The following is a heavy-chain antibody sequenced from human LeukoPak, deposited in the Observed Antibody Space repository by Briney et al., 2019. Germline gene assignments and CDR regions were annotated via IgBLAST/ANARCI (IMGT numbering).Heavy chain of an antibody. CDR2: FDPEDGET. CDR1: VYTLTELS. CDR3: ATLFRIAAAGIRDYFDY. D-gene: IGHD6-13*01. J-gene: IGHJ4*02. V-gene: IGHV1-24*01. Sequence: ASVKVSCKVSVYTLTELSMHWVRQAPGKGLEWMGGFDPEDGETIYAQKFQGRVTMTEDTSTDTAYMELSSLRSEDTAVYYCATLFRIAAAGIRDYFDYWGQGTLVTVSS.